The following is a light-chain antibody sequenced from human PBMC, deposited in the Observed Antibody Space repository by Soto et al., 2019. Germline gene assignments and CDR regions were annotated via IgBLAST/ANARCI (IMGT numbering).Light chain of an antibody. CDR1: SSNLGATYD. V-gene: IGLV1-40*01. J-gene: IGLJ2*01. CDR3: QSYDSTINSLV. CDR2: GNS. Sequence: QPVLTQPPSVSGAPGQRVTISCTGSSSNLGATYDVHWYQRLPGTAPKLLIYGNSNRPSGVPDRFSGSKSGTSASLAITGLQAEDEADYYCQSYDSTINSLVFGGGTKLTVL.